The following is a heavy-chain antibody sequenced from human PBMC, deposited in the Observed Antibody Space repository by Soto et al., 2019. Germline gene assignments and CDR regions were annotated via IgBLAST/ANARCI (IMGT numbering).Heavy chain of an antibody. D-gene: IGHD6-6*01. CDR2: IKQDGSEK. CDR3: ARDELYVYSSSSGPYAY. CDR1: GFTFSSYW. Sequence: PGGSLRLSCAASGFTFSSYWMSWVRQAPGKGLEWVANIKQDGSEKYYVDSVKGRFTISRDNAKNSLYLQMNSLRAEGTAVYYCARDELYVYSSSSGPYAYWGQGTLVTVSS. J-gene: IGHJ4*02. V-gene: IGHV3-7*01.